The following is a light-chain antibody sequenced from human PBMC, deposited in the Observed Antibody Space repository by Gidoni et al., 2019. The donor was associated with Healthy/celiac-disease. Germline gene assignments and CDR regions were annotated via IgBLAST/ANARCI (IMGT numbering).Light chain of an antibody. V-gene: IGLV3-19*01. CDR2: GKN. CDR3: NSRDSSGNHVV. J-gene: IGLJ2*01. Sequence: SSALTQDPAVSVALGQTFRITCQGDSLRSYDASWYQQKPAQAPVLFIYGKNNRPSGIPDRFSGSSSGNTASLTITGAQAEDEADYYCNSRDSSGNHVVFGGGTKLTVL. CDR1: SLRSYD.